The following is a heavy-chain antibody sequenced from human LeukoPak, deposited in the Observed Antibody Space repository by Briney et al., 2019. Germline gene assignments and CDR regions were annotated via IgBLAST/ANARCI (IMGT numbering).Heavy chain of an antibody. D-gene: IGHD2-15*01. CDR2: VWFDGSKK. J-gene: IGHJ4*02. CDR1: GFTFSSYG. CDR3: AKAPGRRPDY. Sequence: PGGSLRLSCAASGFTFSSYGMHWVRQAPGKGLEWVAVVWFDGSKKYSADPVKGRFTISRDNSKNTLYLQVNSLRAEDTAVYYCAKAPGRRPDYWGQGTLVTVSS. V-gene: IGHV3-33*06.